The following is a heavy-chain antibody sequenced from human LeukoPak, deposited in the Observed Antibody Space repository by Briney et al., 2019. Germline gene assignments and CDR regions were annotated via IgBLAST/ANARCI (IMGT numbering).Heavy chain of an antibody. CDR2: IYYSGST. CDR1: GGSISSYY. D-gene: IGHD5-18*01. Sequence: SETLSLTCTVSGGSISSYYWSWIRQPPGRGLEWIGYIYYSGSTNYNPSLKSRVTISVDTSKNQFSLKLSSVTAADTAVYYCARANYTAMDPYYYYGMDVWGQGTTVTVSS. CDR3: ARANYTAMDPYYYYGMDV. J-gene: IGHJ6*02. V-gene: IGHV4-59*01.